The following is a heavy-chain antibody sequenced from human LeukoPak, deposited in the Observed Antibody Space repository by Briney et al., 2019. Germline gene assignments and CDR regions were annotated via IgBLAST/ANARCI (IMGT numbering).Heavy chain of an antibody. CDR2: IYYSGST. J-gene: IGHJ3*02. V-gene: IGHV4-59*08. CDR1: GGYINTYY. D-gene: IGHD6-19*01. CDR3: ERPYRSGWYGGFDI. Sequence: KPSETLSLTCSVSGGYINTYYWSWIRQPPGRGLEWIGYIYYSGSTNYNPSLKSRVTISVDTSKNRFSLNLSSVTAADAAVYYCERPYRSGWYGGFDIWGQGTIVGVCS.